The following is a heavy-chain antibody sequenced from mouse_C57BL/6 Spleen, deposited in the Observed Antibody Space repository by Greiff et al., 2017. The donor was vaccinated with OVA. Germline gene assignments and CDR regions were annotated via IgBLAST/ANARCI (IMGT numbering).Heavy chain of an antibody. Sequence: VQLVESGAELARPGASVKLSCKASGYTFTSYGISWVKQRTGQGLEWIGEIYPRSGNTYYNEKFKGKATLTADKSSSTAYMELRSLTSEDAAVYFCARPGNGYFDVWGTGTTVTVSS. CDR3: ARPGNGYFDV. V-gene: IGHV1-81*01. CDR2: IYPRSGNT. J-gene: IGHJ1*03. CDR1: GYTFTSYG. D-gene: IGHD2-1*01.